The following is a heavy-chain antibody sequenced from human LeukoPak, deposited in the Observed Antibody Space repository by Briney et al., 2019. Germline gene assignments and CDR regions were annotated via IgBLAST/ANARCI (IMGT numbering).Heavy chain of an antibody. V-gene: IGHV4-59*02. Sequence: PSGTLCLTCGVSGSSVSDYYCNWIRKPPGKGLEWIGYVYNSWITNYNSSLGSRVTKSVDTTKNPFTLKLNSVTAADTAVYYWARVLLSSGYSNWGQGALVTVSS. CDR3: ARVLLSSGYSN. CDR2: VYNSWIT. CDR1: GSSVSDYY. D-gene: IGHD3-22*01. J-gene: IGHJ4*02.